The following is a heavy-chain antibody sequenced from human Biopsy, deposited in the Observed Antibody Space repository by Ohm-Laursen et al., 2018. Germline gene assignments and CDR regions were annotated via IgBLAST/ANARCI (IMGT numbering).Heavy chain of an antibody. Sequence: SVKVSCKASVGTFSSFGISWVRQAPGQGLGWMGEINSMFGTTNYAQTFQGRVTITADESTSTAYMEVSSLRSEDTAVYYCAKRGVERGRPLAYWGQGTLVTVSS. D-gene: IGHD1-1*01. CDR3: AKRGVERGRPLAY. V-gene: IGHV1-69*13. CDR2: INSMFGTT. J-gene: IGHJ4*02. CDR1: VGTFSSFG.